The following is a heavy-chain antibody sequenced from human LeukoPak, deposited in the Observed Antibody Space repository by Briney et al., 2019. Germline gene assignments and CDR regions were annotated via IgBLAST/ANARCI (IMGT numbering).Heavy chain of an antibody. D-gene: IGHD3-10*01. J-gene: IGHJ6*02. V-gene: IGHV1-69*13. Sequence: ASVKVSCKASGGTFSSYATSWVRQAPGQGLEWMGGIIPIFGTANYAQKFQGRVTITADESTSTAYMELSSLRSEDTAVYYCAGPSMVRGTEYYYYGMDVWGQGTTVTVSS. CDR1: GGTFSSYA. CDR2: IIPIFGTA. CDR3: AGPSMVRGTEYYYYGMDV.